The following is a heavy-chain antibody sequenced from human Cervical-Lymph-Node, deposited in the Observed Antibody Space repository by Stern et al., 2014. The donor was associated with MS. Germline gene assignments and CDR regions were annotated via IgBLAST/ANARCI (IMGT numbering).Heavy chain of an antibody. CDR1: GYTFTSFG. CDR3: ARGPYCSSTSCYTNGYYFYGLDV. D-gene: IGHD2-2*02. Sequence: VQLVQSGTEVRKPGASVKVSCRASGYTFTSFGISWVRRTPGQGLEFMGWVSGYNGDTKYPQKFQGRVSLTTDTSTSTAYMDLTSLRSDDTAMYYCARGPYCSSTSCYTNGYYFYGLDVWGQGTTVTVSS. J-gene: IGHJ6*02. CDR2: VSGYNGDT. V-gene: IGHV1-18*01.